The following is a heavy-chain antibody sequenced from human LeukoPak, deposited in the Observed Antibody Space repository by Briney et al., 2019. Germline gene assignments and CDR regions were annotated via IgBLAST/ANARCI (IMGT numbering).Heavy chain of an antibody. J-gene: IGHJ6*02. D-gene: IGHD5-24*01. Sequence: ASVKVSCKSSGYTFTGYYMHWVRQAPGQGLEWMGWINPNSGGTNYAQKFQGRVTMTRDTSISTAYMELSRLRSDDTAVYYCARAMASDYYGMDVWGQGTRSPSP. V-gene: IGHV1-2*02. CDR3: ARAMASDYYGMDV. CDR2: INPNSGGT. CDR1: GYTFTGYY.